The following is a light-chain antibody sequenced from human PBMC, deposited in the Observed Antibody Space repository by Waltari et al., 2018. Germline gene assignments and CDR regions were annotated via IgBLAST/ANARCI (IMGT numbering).Light chain of an antibody. CDR1: QSVSHNN. J-gene: IGKJ4*01. Sequence: GERATLSCRATQSVSHNNLAWYQQKDGQAPRLLIYGASSRATGIPDRFSGSGSGTDFTLSISRLEPEDYGVYYCQQYAGSPITFGGGTKVEI. CDR3: QQYAGSPIT. V-gene: IGKV3-20*01. CDR2: GAS.